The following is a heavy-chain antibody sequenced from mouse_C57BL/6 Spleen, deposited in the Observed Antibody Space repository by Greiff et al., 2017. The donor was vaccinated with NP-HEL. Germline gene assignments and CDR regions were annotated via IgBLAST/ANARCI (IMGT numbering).Heavy chain of an antibody. CDR3: ARLYYGSSFHFDY. CDR1: GYTFTSYW. V-gene: IGHV1-69*01. D-gene: IGHD1-1*01. J-gene: IGHJ2*01. CDR2: IDPSDSYT. Sequence: QVQLKEPGAELVMPGASVKLSCKASGYTFTSYWMHWVKQRPGQGLEWIGEIDPSDSYTNYNQKFKGKSTLTVDKSSSTAYMQLSSLTSEDSAVYYCARLYYGSSFHFDYWGQGTTLTVSS.